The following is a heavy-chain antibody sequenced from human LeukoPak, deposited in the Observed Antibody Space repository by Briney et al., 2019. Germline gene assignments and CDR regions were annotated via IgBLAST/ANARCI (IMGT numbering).Heavy chain of an antibody. J-gene: IGHJ3*02. CDR2: FDPEDGET. CDR3: ARDSGSYSDDAFDI. CDR1: GYTLTELS. Sequence: ASVKVSCKVSGYTLTELSMHWVRQAPGKGLEWMGGFDPEDGETIYAQKFQGRVTMTRNTSISTAYMELSSLRSEDTAVYYCARDSGSYSDDAFDIWGQGTMVTVSS. V-gene: IGHV1-24*01. D-gene: IGHD1-26*01.